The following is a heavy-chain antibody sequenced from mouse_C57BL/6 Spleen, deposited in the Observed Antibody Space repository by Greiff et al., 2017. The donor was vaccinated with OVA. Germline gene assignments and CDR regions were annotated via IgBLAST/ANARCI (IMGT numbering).Heavy chain of an antibody. V-gene: IGHV1-55*01. D-gene: IGHD1-1*01. CDR3: ARQATVVANWYFDV. J-gene: IGHJ1*03. CDR2: IYPGSGST. CDR1: GYTFTSYW. Sequence: QVQLKQPGAELVKPGASVKMSCKASGYTFTSYWITWVKQRPGQGLEWIGDIYPGSGSTNYNEKFKSKATLTVDTSSSTAYMQLSSLTSEDSAVYYCARQATVVANWYFDVWGTGTTVTVSS.